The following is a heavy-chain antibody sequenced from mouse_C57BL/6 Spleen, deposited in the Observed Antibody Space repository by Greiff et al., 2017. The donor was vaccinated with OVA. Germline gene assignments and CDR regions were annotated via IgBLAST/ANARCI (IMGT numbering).Heavy chain of an antibody. J-gene: IGHJ3*01. Sequence: EVKLQESGPGLVKPSQSLSLTCSVTGYSITSGYYWNWIRQFPGNKLEWMGYISYDGSNNYNPSLKNRISITRDTSKNQFFLKLNSVTTEDTATYYCARDEKKSNSFADWGQGTLVTVSA. CDR1: GYSITSGYY. CDR3: ARDEKKSNSFAD. CDR2: ISYDGSN. V-gene: IGHV3-6*01. D-gene: IGHD2-5*01.